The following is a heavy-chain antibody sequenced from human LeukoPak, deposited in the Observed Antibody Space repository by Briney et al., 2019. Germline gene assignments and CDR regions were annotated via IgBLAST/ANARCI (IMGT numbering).Heavy chain of an antibody. V-gene: IGHV1-3*01. CDR1: GYIFTNYA. CDR2: INADTGNT. CDR3: ARSIVVVPVEFDP. J-gene: IGHJ5*02. D-gene: IGHD2-2*01. Sequence: ASVKVSCKASGYIFTNYAIHWVRQAPGQRLEWMGWINADTGNTKYSQKVQGRVTITRDTSASTAYMELSSLRSEDTAVYYCARSIVVVPVEFDPWGQGTLVTVSS.